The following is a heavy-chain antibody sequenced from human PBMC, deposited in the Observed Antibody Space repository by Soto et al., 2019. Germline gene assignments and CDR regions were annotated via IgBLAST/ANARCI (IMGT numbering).Heavy chain of an antibody. Sequence: EVQLVASGGGLVQPGGSLRLSCLASGFTLNNNYINWVRLAPGKGLEWVSGIYSTGTIYYADSVKGRFTISRDTSKNSMYLQMNSLRADDTAVYYCAACKVRVFNYGMDVWGLGTTVTVSS. CDR3: AACKVRVFNYGMDV. V-gene: IGHV3-66*01. J-gene: IGHJ6*02. CDR1: GFTLNNNY. CDR2: IYSTGTI. D-gene: IGHD3-10*01.